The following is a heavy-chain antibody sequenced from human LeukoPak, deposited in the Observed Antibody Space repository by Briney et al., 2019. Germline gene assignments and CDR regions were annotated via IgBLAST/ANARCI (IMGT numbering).Heavy chain of an antibody. Sequence: GRSLRLSCAASGFTFSSYAMHWVRQAPGKGLEWVAVISYDGSNKYYADSVKGRFTISRDNSKNTLYLQMNSLRAEDTAVYYCARVPRGGYDFWSGYFDYWGQGTLVTVSS. CDR3: ARVPRGGYDFWSGYFDY. CDR2: ISYDGSNK. V-gene: IGHV3-30-3*01. CDR1: GFTFSSYA. D-gene: IGHD3-3*01. J-gene: IGHJ4*02.